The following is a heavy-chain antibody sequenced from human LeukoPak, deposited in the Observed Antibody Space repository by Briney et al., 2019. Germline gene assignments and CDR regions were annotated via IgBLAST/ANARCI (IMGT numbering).Heavy chain of an antibody. Sequence: SETLSLTCAVYGGSFSGYYWSWIRQPPGKGLKWIGEINHSGSTNYNPSLKSRATISVDTSKNQFSLKLSSVTAADTAVYYCARGPRRVPAGRFFDLWGRGTLVTVSS. J-gene: IGHJ2*01. CDR1: GGSFSGYY. CDR2: INHSGST. CDR3: ARGPRRVPAGRFFDL. D-gene: IGHD2-2*01. V-gene: IGHV4-34*01.